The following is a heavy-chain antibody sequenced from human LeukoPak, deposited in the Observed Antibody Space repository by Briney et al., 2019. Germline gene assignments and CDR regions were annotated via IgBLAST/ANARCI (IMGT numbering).Heavy chain of an antibody. CDR1: GGSISSYY. CDR2: IYYSGST. J-gene: IGHJ6*02. CDR3: ARLWAAAGTYYYYGMDV. Sequence: SETLSLTCTVSGGSISSYYWSWIRQPPGKGLEWIGYIYYSGSTNYNPSLKSRVTISVDTSKNQFSLKLRSVTAAETAVYYCARLWAAAGTYYYYGMDVWGQGTTVTVSS. D-gene: IGHD6-13*01. V-gene: IGHV4-59*01.